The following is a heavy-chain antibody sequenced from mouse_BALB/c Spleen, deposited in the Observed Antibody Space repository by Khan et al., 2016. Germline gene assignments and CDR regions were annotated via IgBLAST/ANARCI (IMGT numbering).Heavy chain of an antibody. D-gene: IGHD2-12*01. CDR3: AGYYSYDYAMDY. CDR1: GFTFSSFG. V-gene: IGHV5-17*02. CDR2: ISSGSSTI. Sequence: EVELVESGGGLVQPGGSRKLSCAASGFTFSSFGMHWVRQAPEKGLEWVAYISSGSSTIYYADTVKGRFTISRDNPKNTLFLQMTSLRSEDMAMYYCAGYYSYDYAMDYWGQGTSVTVSS. J-gene: IGHJ4*01.